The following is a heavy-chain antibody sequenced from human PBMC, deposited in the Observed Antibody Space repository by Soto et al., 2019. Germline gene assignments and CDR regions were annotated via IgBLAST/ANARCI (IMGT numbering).Heavy chain of an antibody. D-gene: IGHD6-19*01. J-gene: IGHJ6*02. CDR1: GADINTHS. Sequence: SETLSLTCSVSGADINTHSWTWIRQPAGKGLEWIGRIYTSASINYNPSLKGRVTLSVDTSTNQVSLRLASVTAADTAIYYCARDREAGYNFYYGMDVWGQGTTVTVSS. CDR3: ARDREAGYNFYYGMDV. CDR2: IYTSASI. V-gene: IGHV4-4*07.